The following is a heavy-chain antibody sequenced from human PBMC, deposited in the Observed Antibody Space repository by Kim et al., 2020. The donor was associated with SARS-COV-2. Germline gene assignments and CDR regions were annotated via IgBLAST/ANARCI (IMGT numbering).Heavy chain of an antibody. CDR3: ARDVYGRPFARCDNGNCFT. V-gene: IGHV3-49*03. J-gene: IGHJ5*02. D-gene: IGHD2-15*01. Sequence: GGSLRLSCTASGFIFRDYAMSWFRQTPGKGLEWVALIGGTHNVGTTKYAASVTGRFTISRDDSEGIAYLQMNTLTTEDTAVYYCARDVYGRPFARCDNGNCFTWGQGTLVTVSS. CDR2: IGGTHNVGTT. CDR1: GFIFRDYA.